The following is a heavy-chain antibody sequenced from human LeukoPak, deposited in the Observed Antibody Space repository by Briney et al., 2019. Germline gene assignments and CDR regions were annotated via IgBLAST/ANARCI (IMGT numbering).Heavy chain of an antibody. Sequence: PSETLSLTCAVYGRSFSGYYWGWSRQPPGKGLEWIGEINHSGSTNYNPSLKSRVTISLDTSKNQFSLNLSSVTAADTAVYYCARGREQQLFYYYYYMDVWGKGTTVTVSS. V-gene: IGHV4-34*01. J-gene: IGHJ6*03. CDR1: GRSFSGYY. CDR3: ARGREQQLFYYYYYMDV. D-gene: IGHD1/OR15-1a*01. CDR2: INHSGST.